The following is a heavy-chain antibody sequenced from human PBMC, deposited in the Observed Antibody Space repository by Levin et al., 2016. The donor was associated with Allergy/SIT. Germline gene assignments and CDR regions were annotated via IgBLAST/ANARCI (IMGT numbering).Heavy chain of an antibody. CDR3: ARDLSTLKIYYYGTGSTYGMDV. CDR2: ISSSSSYI. V-gene: IGHV3-21*01. Sequence: VRQAPGKGLEWVSSISSSSSYIYYADSVKGRFTISRDNAKNSLYLQMNSLRAEDTAVYYCARDLSTLKIYYYGTGSTYGMDVWGQGTTVTVSS. D-gene: IGHD3-10*01. J-gene: IGHJ6*02.